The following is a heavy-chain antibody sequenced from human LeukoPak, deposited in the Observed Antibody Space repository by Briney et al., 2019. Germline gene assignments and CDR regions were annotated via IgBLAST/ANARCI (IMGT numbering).Heavy chain of an antibody. J-gene: IGHJ4*02. V-gene: IGHV4-4*02. CDR3: ARGLYGSDSF. CDR1: GASVSSSNW. Sequence: PSGTLSLTCAVSGASVSSSNWWTWVRQPPKKGLEWIGEIHHSGSTNYNPSLKSRVTMSVDTSKNQISLRLTSVTAADTAVYYCARGLYGSDSFWGQGNLVTVSS. D-gene: IGHD6-19*01. CDR2: IHHSGST.